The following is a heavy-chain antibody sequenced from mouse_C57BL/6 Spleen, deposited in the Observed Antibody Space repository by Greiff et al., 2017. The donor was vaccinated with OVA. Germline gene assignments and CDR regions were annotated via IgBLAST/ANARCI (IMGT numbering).Heavy chain of an antibody. CDR1: GYTFTDYY. CDR2: IYPGSGNT. Sequence: QVQLQQSGAELVRPGASVKLSCKASGYTFTDYYINWVKQRPGQGLEWIARIYPGSGNTYYTEKFKGKATLTAEKSSSTAYMQLSSLTSEDSAVYFCAREENYEYDFDYWGQGTTLTVSS. V-gene: IGHV1-76*01. J-gene: IGHJ2*01. CDR3: AREENYEYDFDY. D-gene: IGHD2-4*01.